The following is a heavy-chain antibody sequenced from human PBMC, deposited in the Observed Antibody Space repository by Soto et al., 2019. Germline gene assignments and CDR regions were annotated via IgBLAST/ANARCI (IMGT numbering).Heavy chain of an antibody. CDR2: INSDGSST. V-gene: IGHV3-74*01. CDR3: ARDRGYCSSTSCPGGFDP. J-gene: IGHJ5*02. CDR1: GFTFSSYW. D-gene: IGHD2-2*01. Sequence: GGSLRLSCAASGFTFSSYWMHWVRQAPGKGLVWVSRINSDGSSTSYADSVKGRFTISRDNAKNTLYLQMNSLRAEDTAVYYCARDRGYCSSTSCPGGFDPWGQGTLGTVSS.